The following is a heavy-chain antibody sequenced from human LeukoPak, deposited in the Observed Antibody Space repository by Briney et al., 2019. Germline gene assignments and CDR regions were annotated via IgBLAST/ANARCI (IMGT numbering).Heavy chain of an antibody. CDR1: GYTFTSYG. Sequence: ASVKVSCKASGYTFTSYGISWVRQAPGQGLEWMGWISAYNGNTNYAQKLQGRVTMTTDTSTSTAYMELRSLRSDDTAVYYCARVYSSGWYAWHYYYYYMDVWGKGTTVTISS. D-gene: IGHD6-19*01. J-gene: IGHJ6*03. CDR2: ISAYNGNT. CDR3: ARVYSSGWYAWHYYYYYMDV. V-gene: IGHV1-18*01.